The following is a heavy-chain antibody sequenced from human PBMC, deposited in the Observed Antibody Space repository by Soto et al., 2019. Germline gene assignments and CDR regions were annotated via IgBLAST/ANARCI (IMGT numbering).Heavy chain of an antibody. J-gene: IGHJ4*02. D-gene: IGHD2-2*01. CDR2: IIPIFGTA. V-gene: IGHV1-69*13. Sequence: SVKVSCKASGGTFSSYAIGWVRQAPGQGLEWMGGIIPIFGTANYAQKFQGRVTITADESTSTAYMELSSLRAEDTAVYYCAKDPVPAAAIPVPDYWGQGTLVTVSS. CDR3: AKDPVPAAAIPVPDY. CDR1: GGTFSSYA.